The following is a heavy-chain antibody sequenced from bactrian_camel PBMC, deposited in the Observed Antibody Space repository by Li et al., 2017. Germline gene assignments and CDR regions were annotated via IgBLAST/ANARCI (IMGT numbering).Heavy chain of an antibody. CDR1: GYRVGTSG. D-gene: IGHD1*01. J-gene: IGHJ4*01. Sequence: VQLVESGGGSVQAGGSLKLSCVVSGYRVGTSGMGWFRQAPGKGLEWVSSIYTGGGSTYYADSVKGRFTISKDNAKNTLYLQMNSLKPEDTAVYYCTADLLKVEEQLITHGALSCDWTQGTQVTVS. CDR2: IYTGGGST. CDR3: TADLLKVEEQLITHGALSCD. V-gene: IGHV3S19*01.